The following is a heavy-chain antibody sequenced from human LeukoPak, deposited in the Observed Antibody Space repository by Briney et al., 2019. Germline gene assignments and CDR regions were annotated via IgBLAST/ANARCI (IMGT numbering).Heavy chain of an antibody. V-gene: IGHV4-39*07. CDR1: GGSISSSSYY. D-gene: IGHD3-22*01. CDR2: IYYSGST. CDR3: ARDNYYDVVDY. Sequence: SETLSLTCTVSGGSISSSSYYWGWIRQPPGKGLEWIGSIYYSGSTYYNPSLKSRVTISVDTSKNQFSLKLSSVTAADTAVYYCARDNYYDVVDYWGQGTLVTVSS. J-gene: IGHJ4*02.